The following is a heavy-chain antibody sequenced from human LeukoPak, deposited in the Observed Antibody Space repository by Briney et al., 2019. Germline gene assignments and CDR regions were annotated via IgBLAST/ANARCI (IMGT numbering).Heavy chain of an antibody. Sequence: TGGSLRLSCAASGLTFSSYWMHWVRQAPGKGLVWVSRINSDGSGTSYADSVKGRFTISRDISKNTLYLQMNSLRAEDTAVYYCARVLSGRGSLYDYYYYMDVWGKGTTVTISS. CDR3: ARVLSGRGSLYDYYYYMDV. CDR1: GLTFSSYW. CDR2: INSDGSGT. D-gene: IGHD3-10*01. V-gene: IGHV3-74*01. J-gene: IGHJ6*03.